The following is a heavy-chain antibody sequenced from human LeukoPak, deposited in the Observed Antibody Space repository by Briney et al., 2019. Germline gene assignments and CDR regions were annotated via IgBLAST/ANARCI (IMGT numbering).Heavy chain of an antibody. CDR3: ARSRQASGLFSS. D-gene: IGHD3-10*01. CDR2: IYDRGPA. Sequence: PSETLSLTCTVSGYAISSGGFSWNWIRQPPGKGLEWIGCIYDRGPASYNPSLKSRFTISVDRPKNQFFLNVTSLTAADTAVYYCARSRQASGLFSSWGQGTLVVVSS. J-gene: IGHJ5*02. CDR1: GYAISSGGFS. V-gene: IGHV4-30-2*01.